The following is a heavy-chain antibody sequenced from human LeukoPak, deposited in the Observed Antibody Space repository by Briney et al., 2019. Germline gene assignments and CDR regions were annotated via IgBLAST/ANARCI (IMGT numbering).Heavy chain of an antibody. Sequence: GGSLRLSCAGSGFTFSAYWMSWVRQAPGKGLEWVATIREDGSEKYYVDSVKGRFTISRDNAKNSLYLQMNSLRAEDTAVYYCARERDTSWNWFDPWGQGTLVTVSS. V-gene: IGHV3-7*01. CDR2: IREDGSEK. J-gene: IGHJ5*02. CDR1: GFTFSAYW. CDR3: ARERDTSWNWFDP. D-gene: IGHD5-18*01.